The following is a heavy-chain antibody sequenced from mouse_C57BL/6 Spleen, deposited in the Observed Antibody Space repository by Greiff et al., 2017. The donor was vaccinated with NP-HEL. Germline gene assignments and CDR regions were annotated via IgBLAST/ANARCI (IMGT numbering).Heavy chain of an antibody. J-gene: IGHJ3*01. Sequence: EVKLVESGGGLVKPGVSLTLSCAASGFTFSDYGMHWVRQAPEKGLEWVAYISSGSSTIYYADTVKGRFPISRDNAKNTLCLQMTSLRSEDTAMYYCASNYYGHGVFAYWGQGTLVTVAA. CDR3: ASNYYGHGVFAY. D-gene: IGHD1-2*01. CDR2: ISSGSSTI. CDR1: GFTFSDYG. V-gene: IGHV5-17*01.